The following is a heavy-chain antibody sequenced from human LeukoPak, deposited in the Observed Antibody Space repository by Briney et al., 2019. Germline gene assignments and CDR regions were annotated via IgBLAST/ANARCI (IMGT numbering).Heavy chain of an antibody. J-gene: IGHJ4*02. D-gene: IGHD3-10*01. V-gene: IGHV3-23*01. CDR3: ARGGRFGELSSSP. Sequence: GGTLRLSCAASGFTFNIHGMNWVRQAPGKGLEWVSGISPSGDILYYADSVKGRFTVSRDNAKNTLYLQLSSLRAEDTAVYYCARGGRFGELSSSPWGQGTLVTVSS. CDR1: GFTFNIHG. CDR2: ISPSGDIL.